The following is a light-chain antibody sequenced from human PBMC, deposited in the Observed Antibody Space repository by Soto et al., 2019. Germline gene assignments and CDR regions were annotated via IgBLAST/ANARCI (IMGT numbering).Light chain of an antibody. V-gene: IGLV2-11*01. CDR1: SSDVGGYNY. J-gene: IGLJ1*01. CDR3: CSYAGRYTYV. Sequence: QSALTQPRSVSGSPGQSVTISCTGTSSDVGGYNYVSWYQQHPGKAPRLIIFDVIKRPSGVPDRFSGSKSGNTASLTISGLQTGDEAAYYCCSYAGRYTYVFGTGTKVTVL. CDR2: DVI.